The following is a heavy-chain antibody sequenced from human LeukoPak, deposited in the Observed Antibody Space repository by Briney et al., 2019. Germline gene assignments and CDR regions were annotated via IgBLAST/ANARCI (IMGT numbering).Heavy chain of an antibody. J-gene: IGHJ4*02. CDR3: TTWFYDIGSHC. Sequence: PGGSLRLSCSSSGLTFSDYAMSWVRQAPGKGLEWVSTVSGSGSATYYADSVKGRFTISRDNSKNTLDLQMNSLKTEDTAMYYCTTWFYDIGSHCWGQGTLVTVSS. D-gene: IGHD3-9*01. CDR2: VSGSGSAT. V-gene: IGHV3-23*01. CDR1: GLTFSDYA.